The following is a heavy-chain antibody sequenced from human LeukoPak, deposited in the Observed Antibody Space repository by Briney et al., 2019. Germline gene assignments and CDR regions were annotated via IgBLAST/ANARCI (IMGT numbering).Heavy chain of an antibody. CDR1: GYTFIRYA. CDR2: INMYTANP. D-gene: IGHD3-16*01. V-gene: IGHV7-4-1*02. Sequence: ASVKVSCKASGYTFIRYAINWLRQVPGQGLEWMGWINMYTANPAYAQGFTERFVYSLDTSVSTAYLEISNLKAEDTAVYYCARHDNDDDFDYWGQGTLVTVSS. CDR3: ARHDNDDDFDY. J-gene: IGHJ4*02.